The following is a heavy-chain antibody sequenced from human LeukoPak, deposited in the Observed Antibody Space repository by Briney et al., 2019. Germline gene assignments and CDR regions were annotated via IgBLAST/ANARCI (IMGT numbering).Heavy chain of an antibody. J-gene: IGHJ4*02. Sequence: ASVKASCKASGYTFTSYFMNWVRQAPGQGLEWMGIINPSAGSTSYAQKFQGRVTMTRDTSTSTVYMELKSLRSEDTAVYYCARGGYDFSSGYYPSRWGQGTLVTVSS. V-gene: IGHV1-46*01. CDR1: GYTFTSYF. CDR3: ARGGYDFSSGYYPSR. CDR2: INPSAGST. D-gene: IGHD3-3*01.